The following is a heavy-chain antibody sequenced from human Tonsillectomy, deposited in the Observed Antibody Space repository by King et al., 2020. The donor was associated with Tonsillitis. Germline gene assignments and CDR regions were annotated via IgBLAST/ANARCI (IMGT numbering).Heavy chain of an antibody. CDR2: IYYSGST. CDR1: GGSISSYY. CDR3: ARHLRAHYYYYGMDV. Sequence: QLQESGPGLVKPSETLSLTCTVSGGSISSYYWSWIRQPPGKGLEWIGYIYYSGSTNYNPSLKSRVTISVDTYKNQFSLNLSSVTAADTAVYYCARHLRAHYYYYGMDVWGQGTTVTVSS. J-gene: IGHJ6*02. V-gene: IGHV4-59*08.